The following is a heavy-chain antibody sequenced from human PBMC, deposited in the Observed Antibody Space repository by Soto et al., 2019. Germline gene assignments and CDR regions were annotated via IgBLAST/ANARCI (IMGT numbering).Heavy chain of an antibody. CDR2: ISPSSSSI. D-gene: IGHD3-22*01. CDR3: ARVAYYYDSSGYFY. CDR1: GFTFSSYS. V-gene: IGHV3-48*01. J-gene: IGHJ4*02. Sequence: EVQLVESGGGLVQPGGSLRLSCAASGFTFSSYSMHWVRQAPGKGLEWVSYISPSSSSINYADSVKGRFTISRDNAKNSLYLQMNSLRAEDTAVYYCARVAYYYDSSGYFYWGQGTLVTVSS.